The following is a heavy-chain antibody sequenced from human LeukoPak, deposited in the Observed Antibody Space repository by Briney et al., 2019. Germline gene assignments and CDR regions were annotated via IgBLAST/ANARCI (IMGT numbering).Heavy chain of an antibody. V-gene: IGHV6-1*01. CDR3: ARETIGTPYYDFWSGYPSRNFDY. CDR2: TYYRSKWYN. J-gene: IGHJ4*02. CDR1: GDSVSSNSAA. Sequence: SQTLSLTCAISGDSVSSNSAAWNWIRQSPSRGLEWLGRTYYRSKWYNDYAVSVKSRITINPDTSKNQFSLQLNSVTPEDTAVYYCARETIGTPYYDFWSGYPSRNFDYWGQGTLVTVSS. D-gene: IGHD3-3*01.